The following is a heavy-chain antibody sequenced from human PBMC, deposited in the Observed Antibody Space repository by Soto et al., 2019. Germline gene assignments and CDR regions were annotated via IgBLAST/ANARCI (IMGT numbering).Heavy chain of an antibody. J-gene: IGHJ4*02. CDR1: GGTFSSYA. CDR2: IIPIFGTT. D-gene: IGHD6-13*01. V-gene: IGHV1-69*01. Sequence: QVQLVQSGAEVKKPGSSVKVSCKASGGTFSSYAISWVRQAPGQGLEWMGGIIPIFGTTNYAQKFQGRVTITADDSTSTAYMELSSLRSEDTAVYYCARAEAEAGTGEFDYWGQGTLVTVSS. CDR3: ARAEAEAGTGEFDY.